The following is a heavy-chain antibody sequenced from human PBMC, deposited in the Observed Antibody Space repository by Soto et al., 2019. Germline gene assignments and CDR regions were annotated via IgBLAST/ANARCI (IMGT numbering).Heavy chain of an antibody. CDR1: GGTFSSYA. V-gene: IGHV1-69*13. J-gene: IGHJ3*02. CDR3: ARDSSTYSSSWYSSDDAFDI. CDR2: IIPIFGTA. D-gene: IGHD6-13*01. Sequence: SVKVSCKASGGTFSSYAISWVRQAPGQGLEWMGGIIPIFGTANYAQKFQGRVTITADESTSTAYMELSSLRSEDTAVYYCARDSSTYSSSWYSSDDAFDIWGQGTMVTVSS.